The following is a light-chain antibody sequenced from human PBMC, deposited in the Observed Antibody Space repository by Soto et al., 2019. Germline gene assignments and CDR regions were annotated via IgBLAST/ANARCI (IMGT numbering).Light chain of an antibody. Sequence: EIVLTQSPGTVSLSPGERATLSCRASQSINSTYLAWYHQKPGQAPRLLIYDASNRATGIPARFSGSGSGTDFTLTISSLEPEDFATYYCQQSYSTPWTFGQGTKVDIK. CDR1: QSINSTY. J-gene: IGKJ1*01. CDR3: QQSYSTPWT. CDR2: DAS. V-gene: IGKV3-11*01.